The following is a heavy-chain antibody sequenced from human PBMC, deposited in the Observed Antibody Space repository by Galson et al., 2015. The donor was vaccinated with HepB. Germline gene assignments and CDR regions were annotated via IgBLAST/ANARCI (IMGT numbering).Heavy chain of an antibody. Sequence: SLRLSCAASGFTFSRHDMTWVRQAPGKGLEWLSSLSGSGGSTYYADSVKGRFTISRDNSKNTLFLQMNSLRTEDTALYFCAKSSSAWEVDALDIWGQGTVVTVSS. CDR1: GFTFSRHD. CDR2: LSGSGGST. J-gene: IGHJ3*02. V-gene: IGHV3-23*01. D-gene: IGHD6-25*01. CDR3: AKSSSAWEVDALDI.